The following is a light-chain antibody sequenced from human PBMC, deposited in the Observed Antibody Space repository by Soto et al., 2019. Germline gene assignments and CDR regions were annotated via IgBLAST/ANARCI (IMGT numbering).Light chain of an antibody. CDR2: GAS. J-gene: IGKJ1*01. CDR1: QSVSSSY. Sequence: EIVLTQSPGTLSLSPGERATLSCRASQSVSSSYLAWYQQKPGQAPRLLIYGASSRATGIPDRFSGSGYGTDFTLNISRREPEDLSVYYCQQYRSSPPCTFGQGTKVEI. CDR3: QQYRSSPPCT. V-gene: IGKV3-20*01.